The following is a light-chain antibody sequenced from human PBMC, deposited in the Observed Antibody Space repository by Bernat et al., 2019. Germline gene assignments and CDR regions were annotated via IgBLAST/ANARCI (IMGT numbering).Light chain of an antibody. CDR1: QSVSSSF. Sequence: EMVLTQSPGTLSLSPGERATLSCRASQSVSSSFLAWYQQKPGQAPRLLIYGASSRATGIPDRFSGSGSGTDFTLTISSLEPEDFAVYYCQHRSHWPPWTFGQGTKVEIK. J-gene: IGKJ1*01. CDR2: GAS. V-gene: IGKV3D-20*02. CDR3: QHRSHWPPWT.